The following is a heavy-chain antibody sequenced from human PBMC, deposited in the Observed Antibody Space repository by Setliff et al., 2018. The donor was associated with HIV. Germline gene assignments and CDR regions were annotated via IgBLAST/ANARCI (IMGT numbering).Heavy chain of an antibody. J-gene: IGHJ4*02. V-gene: IGHV1-69*05. CDR1: GATFSNSA. CDR3: ARDGVCSGGSCYPAGLLDY. D-gene: IGHD2-15*01. Sequence: SVKVSCKASGATFSNSALTWVRQAPGQGPEWMGGSIPLFGTVKYAQKFQDRVTIGTDELMTTAYMELRGLRSDDTAVYYCARDGVCSGGSCYPAGLLDYWGQGTLVTVSS. CDR2: SIPLFGTV.